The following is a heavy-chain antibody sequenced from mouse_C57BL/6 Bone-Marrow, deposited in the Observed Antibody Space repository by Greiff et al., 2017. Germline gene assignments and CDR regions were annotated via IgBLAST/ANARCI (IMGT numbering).Heavy chain of an antibody. CDR3: ARSRIYYYGSSYFDY. Sequence: QVQLQQPGAELVRPGSSVKLSCKASGYTFTSYWMDWVKQRPGQGLEWIGNIYPSDSETHYNQKFKDKATLTVDKSSSTAYMQLSSLTSEDSAVYYCARSRIYYYGSSYFDYWGQGTTRTVSS. CDR2: IYPSDSET. D-gene: IGHD1-1*01. CDR1: GYTFTSYW. J-gene: IGHJ2*01. V-gene: IGHV1-61*01.